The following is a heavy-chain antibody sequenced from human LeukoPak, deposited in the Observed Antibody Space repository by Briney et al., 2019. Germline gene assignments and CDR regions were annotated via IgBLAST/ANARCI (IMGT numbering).Heavy chain of an antibody. CDR2: INSDGSSI. D-gene: IGHD3-22*01. CDR3: ARGRVFDTSGYSVDY. V-gene: IGHV3-74*01. Sequence: GGSLRLSCAASGFTFSSHWMHWVRQAPGKGLVWVSRINSDGSSISYADSVKGRFTISRDNAKNTLYLQMNSLRAEDTAVYYCARGRVFDTSGYSVDYWGQGTLVTVSS. CDR1: GFTFSSHW. J-gene: IGHJ4*02.